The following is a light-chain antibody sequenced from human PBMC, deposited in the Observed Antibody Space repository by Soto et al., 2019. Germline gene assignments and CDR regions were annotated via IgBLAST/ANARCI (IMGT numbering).Light chain of an antibody. CDR1: SSDVGGYNF. V-gene: IGLV2-14*01. CDR3: SSYASGSTLVI. Sequence: QSVLTQPASVSGSPGQSITISCTGTSSDVGGYNFVSWYQHHPHKAPKLMIYEVSNRPSGVSDRFSGSKSGNTASLTISGLQAEDEADCYCSSYASGSTLVIFGGGTQLTVL. CDR2: EVS. J-gene: IGLJ2*01.